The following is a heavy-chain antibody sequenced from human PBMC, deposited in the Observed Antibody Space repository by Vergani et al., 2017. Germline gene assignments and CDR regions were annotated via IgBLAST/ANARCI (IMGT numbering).Heavy chain of an antibody. Sequence: QVQLVESGGGVVQPGRSLRLSCAASGFTFSSYAMHWVRQAPGKGLEWVAVISYDGSNKYYADSVKGRFTISRDNSKNTLYLQMNSLRAEDTAVYYCARDMGLGGSTDAFDIWGQGTMVTVSS. CDR3: ARDMGLGGSTDAFDI. CDR1: GFTFSSYA. J-gene: IGHJ3*02. D-gene: IGHD6-13*01. CDR2: ISYDGSNK. V-gene: IGHV3-30*04.